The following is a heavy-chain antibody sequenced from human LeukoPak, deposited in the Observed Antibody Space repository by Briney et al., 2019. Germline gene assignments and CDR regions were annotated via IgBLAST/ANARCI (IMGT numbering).Heavy chain of an antibody. J-gene: IGHJ5*02. V-gene: IGHV3-53*01. CDR3: ARSPMVRGVIPGFAP. D-gene: IGHD3-10*01. CDR2: IYSGGST. Sequence: GGSLRLSCAASGFTVSSNYMSWVRQAPGKGLEWVSVIYSGGSTYYADSVKGRFTISRDNSKNTLYLQMNSLRAEDPAVYYCARSPMVRGVIPGFAPGAQETLVTVPS. CDR1: GFTVSSNY.